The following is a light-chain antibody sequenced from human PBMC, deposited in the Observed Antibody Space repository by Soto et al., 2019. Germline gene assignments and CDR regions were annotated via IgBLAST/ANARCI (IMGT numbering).Light chain of an antibody. Sequence: QLVLTQPPSASGTPGQRVTISCSGSNSNIGRNPVNWYLQLPGTAPKLLIYSNNQRPSGVPDRVSGSKSGTSASLTISGLQSDDEADYYCATWDDSLYGMVFGGGTKLTVL. J-gene: IGLJ2*01. V-gene: IGLV1-44*01. CDR1: NSNIGRNP. CDR3: ATWDDSLYGMV. CDR2: SNN.